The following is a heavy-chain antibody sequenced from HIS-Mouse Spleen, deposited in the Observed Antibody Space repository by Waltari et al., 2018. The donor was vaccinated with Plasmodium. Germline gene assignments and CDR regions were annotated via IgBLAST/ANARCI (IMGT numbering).Heavy chain of an antibody. CDR2: IYYRGST. Sequence: QVQLQESGPGLVKPSETLSLTCTVPGGFISGCYWSWIRQPPGKGLEWIGYIYYRGSTTYTPSLKSRVTISVDTSKNQFSLKLSSVTAADTAVYYCARHFGSSGYYFDYWGQGTLVTVSS. CDR3: ARHFGSSGYYFDY. J-gene: IGHJ4*02. CDR1: GGFISGCY. D-gene: IGHD3-22*01. V-gene: IGHV4-59*08.